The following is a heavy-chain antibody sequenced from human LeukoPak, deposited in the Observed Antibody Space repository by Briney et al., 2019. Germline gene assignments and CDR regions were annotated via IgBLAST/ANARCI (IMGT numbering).Heavy chain of an antibody. D-gene: IGHD7-27*01. V-gene: IGHV3-74*01. Sequence: PGGSLRLSCAASGFSFGSSWMHWVRQAPGQGLVWVSRINADGSTTSYADSVKGRFTTSRDNAMNSLYLQMNNLRVEDTAVYYCGRTGDLSDYWGQGTLVTVST. CDR1: GFSFGSSW. CDR3: GRTGDLSDY. CDR2: INADGSTT. J-gene: IGHJ4*02.